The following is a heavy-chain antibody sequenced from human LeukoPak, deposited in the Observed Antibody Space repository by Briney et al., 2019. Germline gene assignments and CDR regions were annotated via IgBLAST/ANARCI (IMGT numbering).Heavy chain of an antibody. CDR3: ATLGAAAGYYYYYYMDV. Sequence: EPGGSLRLSCAASGFTFSSYSMNWVRQAPGKGLEWVSYISSSSSTIYYADSVKGRFTISRDNAKNSLYLQMNSLRAEDTAVYYCATLGAAAGYYYYYYMDVWGKGTTVTVSS. CDR1: GFTFSSYS. J-gene: IGHJ6*03. CDR2: ISSSSSTI. V-gene: IGHV3-48*01. D-gene: IGHD6-13*01.